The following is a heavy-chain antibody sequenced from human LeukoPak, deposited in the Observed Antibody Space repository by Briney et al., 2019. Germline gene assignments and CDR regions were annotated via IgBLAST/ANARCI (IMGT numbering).Heavy chain of an antibody. CDR1: GYSFVLYG. Sequence: EASVKVSCKASGYSFVLYGISWVRQAPGEGPEWMGWISGSTGDTKYAQKFQGRVTMTADTSTSTAYMGLRSLRSDDTAVYYCARDESYGIFFNVDYWGQGTLVTVSS. J-gene: IGHJ4*02. CDR3: ARDESYGIFFNVDY. V-gene: IGHV1-18*01. CDR2: ISGSTGDT. D-gene: IGHD1-26*01.